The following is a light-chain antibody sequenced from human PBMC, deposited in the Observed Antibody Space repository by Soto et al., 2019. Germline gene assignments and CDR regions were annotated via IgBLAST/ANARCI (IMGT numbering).Light chain of an antibody. CDR1: QSVSSN. V-gene: IGKV3-15*01. CDR2: GAS. CDR3: QQYNNWPRT. J-gene: IGKJ1*01. Sequence: EMVMTQSPAPLSVSPGERATLSCRASQSVSSNLAWYQQKPGQAPRLLIYGASTRATGIPARFSGSGSGTEFTITISSLQSEDFAVYYCQQYNNWPRTFGQGTKVDSK.